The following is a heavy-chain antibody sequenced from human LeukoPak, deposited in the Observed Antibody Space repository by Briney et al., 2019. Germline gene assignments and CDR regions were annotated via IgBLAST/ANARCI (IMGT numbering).Heavy chain of an antibody. Sequence: SETLSLTCTVSGGSFSSANYYWSWIRQPAGKGLEWIGRIYSSGSTNYNPSLKSRVTISVDTSKNQFSLKLSSVTAADTAVYYCARGKVMITFGGANRRLVYFDYWGQGTLVTVSS. D-gene: IGHD3-16*01. V-gene: IGHV4-61*02. CDR3: ARGKVMITFGGANRRLVYFDY. J-gene: IGHJ4*02. CDR2: IYSSGST. CDR1: GGSFSSANYY.